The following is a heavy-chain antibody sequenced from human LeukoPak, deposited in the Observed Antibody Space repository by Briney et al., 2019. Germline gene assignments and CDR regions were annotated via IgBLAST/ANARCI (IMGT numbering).Heavy chain of an antibody. Sequence: SETLSLTCTGSGGSISSYYWSWIRQPAGTALEWIGRIYTRGTITYNPSLKSRVTMLGDTSKNQFSPKLSSVTAAETAVFYCARDSGTTGEVKFDPWGQGTLVTVSS. J-gene: IGHJ5*02. D-gene: IGHD3-10*01. CDR3: ARDSGTTGEVKFDP. CDR2: IYTRGTI. CDR1: GGSISSYY. V-gene: IGHV4-4*07.